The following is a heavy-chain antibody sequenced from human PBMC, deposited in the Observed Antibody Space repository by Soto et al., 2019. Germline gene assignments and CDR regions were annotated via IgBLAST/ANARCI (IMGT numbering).Heavy chain of an antibody. V-gene: IGHV3-74*01. J-gene: IGHJ4*02. Sequence: PVGSLRLSCAVAGYTFGNHWMHWVRQAPGKGLEWVSRMNSDGSIINYADSVEGRFTVSRDNAKNTLYLQMNSLRVEDTAVYYCATAEVDYWGPGTLVTVSS. CDR2: MNSDGSII. CDR3: ATAEVDY. CDR1: GYTFGNHW.